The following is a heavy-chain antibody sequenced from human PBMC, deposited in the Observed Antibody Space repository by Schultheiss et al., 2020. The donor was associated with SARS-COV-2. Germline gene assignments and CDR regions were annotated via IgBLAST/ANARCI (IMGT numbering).Heavy chain of an antibody. CDR2: VYYTGST. D-gene: IGHD2-2*01. Sequence: SETLSLTCTVSGGSISSSSYYWGWIRQPPGKGLEWIGSVYYTGSTFYNPSLRSRVTISVDTSKNQFSLKLSSVTAADTAVYYCAKQWDIVVVPAAITFDYWGQGTLVTVSS. CDR3: AKQWDIVVVPAAITFDY. V-gene: IGHV4-39*01. J-gene: IGHJ4*02. CDR1: GGSISSSSYY.